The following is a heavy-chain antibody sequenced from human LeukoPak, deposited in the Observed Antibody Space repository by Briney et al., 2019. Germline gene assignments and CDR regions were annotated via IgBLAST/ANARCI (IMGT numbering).Heavy chain of an antibody. V-gene: IGHV3-21*04. CDR3: AKIPTGTMIVVDYFDY. CDR1: GFTFSNAW. J-gene: IGHJ4*02. D-gene: IGHD3-22*01. Sequence: GGSLRLSCAASGFTFSNAWMSWVRQAPGKGLEWVSSISSSSSYIYYADSVKGRFTISRDNSKNTLYLQMNSLRAEDTAVYYCAKIPTGTMIVVDYFDYWGQGTLVTVSS. CDR2: ISSSSSYI.